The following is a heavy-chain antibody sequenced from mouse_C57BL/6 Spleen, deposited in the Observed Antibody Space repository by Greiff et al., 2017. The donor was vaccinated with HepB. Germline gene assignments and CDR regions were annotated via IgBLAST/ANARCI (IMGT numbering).Heavy chain of an antibody. CDR1: GFTFSDYG. J-gene: IGHJ2*01. D-gene: IGHD2-4*01. CDR2: ISSGSSTI. V-gene: IGHV5-17*01. Sequence: DVKLVESGGGLVKPGGSLKLSCAASGFTFSDYGMHWVRQAPEKGLEWVAYISSGSSTIYYADTVKGRFTISRDNAKNTLFLQMTSLRSEDTAMYYCAITGGDFDYWGQGTTLTVSS. CDR3: AITGGDFDY.